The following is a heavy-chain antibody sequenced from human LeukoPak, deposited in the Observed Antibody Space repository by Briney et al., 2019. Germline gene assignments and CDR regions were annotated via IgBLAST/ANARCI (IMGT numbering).Heavy chain of an antibody. V-gene: IGHV3-23*01. CDR3: AKEEAVAGPFDY. J-gene: IGHJ4*02. Sequence: GGSLRLSCAASGFTSSNYGMTWVRQAPGKGLEWVSAISGSAGSTYYAASVKGRFTISRDNSKNTLYLQMDSLRVEDTAVYYCAKEEAVAGPFDYWGQGTLVAVSS. CDR1: GFTSSNYG. D-gene: IGHD6-19*01. CDR2: ISGSAGST.